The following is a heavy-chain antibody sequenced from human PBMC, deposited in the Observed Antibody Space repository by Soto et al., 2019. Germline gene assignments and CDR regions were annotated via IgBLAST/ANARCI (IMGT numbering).Heavy chain of an antibody. V-gene: IGHV1-24*01. CDR3: ATQLGNRFDY. J-gene: IGHJ4*02. CDR1: GYTLTELS. CDR2: FDPEDGET. Sequence: ASVKVSCKVSGYTLTELSMHWVRQAPGKGLEWMGGFDPEDGETIYAQKFQGRVTITEDTSTDTAYMGLSSLRSEDTAVYYCATQLGNRFDYWGQGTLVTVSS. D-gene: IGHD1-1*01.